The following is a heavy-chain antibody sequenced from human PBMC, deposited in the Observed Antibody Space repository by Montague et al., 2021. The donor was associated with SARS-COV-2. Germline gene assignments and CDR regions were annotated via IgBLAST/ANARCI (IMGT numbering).Heavy chain of an antibody. D-gene: IGHD3-9*01. CDR1: GGSVTDYY. CDR2: ILYNKGT. V-gene: IGHV4-59*02. J-gene: IGHJ4*02. CDR3: VRAPHDVGLNGTLDF. Sequence: SETLSLTCTVSGGSVTDYYWSWIRQPPGKGLEWVGDILYNKGTNYNPSLKSRVAISVDTSKNQFSLRLTSVTAADTAFYYCVRAPHDVGLNGTLDFWGQGTLVTVSS.